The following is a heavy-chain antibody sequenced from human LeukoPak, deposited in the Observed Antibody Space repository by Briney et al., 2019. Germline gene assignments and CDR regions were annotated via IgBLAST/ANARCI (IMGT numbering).Heavy chain of an antibody. J-gene: IGHJ4*02. CDR1: GYTFTSYY. Sequence: AASVKVSCKASGYTFTSYYMHWVRQAPGQGLEWMGIINPSGGSTSYAQKFQGRVTMTRDTSTSTVYMELSSLRSEDTAVYYCARDLVVVVVAAPGDYWGQGTLVTVSS. CDR3: ARDLVVVVVAAPGDY. V-gene: IGHV1-46*01. D-gene: IGHD2-15*01. CDR2: INPSGGST.